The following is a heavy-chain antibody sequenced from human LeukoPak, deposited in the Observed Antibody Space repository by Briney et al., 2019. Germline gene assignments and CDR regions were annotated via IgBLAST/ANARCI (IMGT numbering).Heavy chain of an antibody. Sequence: GGSLRLSCAASGFTFSSYAMSWVRQASGKGLEWVSAISYSGGSTYYADSVKGRFTISRDNSKNTLYLLMNSLRAEDTAVYYCAKDQRSIAVAGYFDYWGQGTLVTVSS. V-gene: IGHV3-23*01. D-gene: IGHD6-19*01. CDR1: GFTFSSYA. J-gene: IGHJ4*02. CDR3: AKDQRSIAVAGYFDY. CDR2: ISYSGGST.